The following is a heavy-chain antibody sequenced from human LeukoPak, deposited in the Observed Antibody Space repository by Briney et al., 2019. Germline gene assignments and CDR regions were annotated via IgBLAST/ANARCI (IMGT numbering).Heavy chain of an antibody. CDR3: VRVGYAYGPVGNWFDP. D-gene: IGHD5-18*01. J-gene: IGHJ5*02. CDR2: IYYSGSS. V-gene: IGHV4-39*02. CDR1: GDSISSYY. Sequence: SETLSLTCTVSGDSISSYYWSWIRQPPGKGLEWIGNIYYSGSSYSSPSLKSRVTISSGTSKDQFSVKLTSVTAADTAVYYCVRVGYAYGPVGNWFDPWGQGVLVTVSS.